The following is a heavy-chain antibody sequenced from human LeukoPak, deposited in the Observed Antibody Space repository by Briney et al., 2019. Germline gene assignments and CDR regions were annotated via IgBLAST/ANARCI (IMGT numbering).Heavy chain of an antibody. J-gene: IGHJ4*02. CDR2: IYYSGST. V-gene: IGHV4-39*01. Sequence: SETLSLTCTVSGGSISSSSYYWGWIRQPPGKGLEWTGSIYYSGSTYYNPSLKSRVTISVDTSKNQFSLKLSSVTAADTAVYYCARSGSSYFDYWGQGTLVTVSS. CDR3: ARSGSSYFDY. D-gene: IGHD6-13*01. CDR1: GGSISSSSYY.